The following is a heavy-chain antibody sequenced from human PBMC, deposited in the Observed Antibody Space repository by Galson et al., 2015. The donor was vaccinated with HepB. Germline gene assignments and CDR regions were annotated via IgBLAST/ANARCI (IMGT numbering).Heavy chain of an antibody. Sequence: SVKVSCKASGYTFISYYMRWVRQAPGQGLEWVGIINPKGGSTSYAQKFQGRVTMTRDTSTSAVYMELSSLRSEDTAVYYCARTGSGTTAGTRDSYYYYMDDCGTGTSVTVPS. CDR2: INPKGGST. CDR1: GYTFISYY. V-gene: IGHV1-46*03. J-gene: IGHJ6*03. CDR3: ARTGSGTTAGTRDSYYYYMDD. D-gene: IGHD1-1*01.